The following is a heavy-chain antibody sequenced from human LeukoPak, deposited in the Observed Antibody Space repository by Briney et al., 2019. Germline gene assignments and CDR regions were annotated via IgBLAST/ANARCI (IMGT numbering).Heavy chain of an antibody. D-gene: IGHD2-2*02. J-gene: IGHJ5*01. CDR3: AKDAYTTNWFYY. V-gene: IGHV3-53*05. Sequence: GGSLRLSCAASGFTAANTYMAWVRQAPGKGLEWVSVTDSAGNTYYADSVKGRFTMSRDNSENTLYLQMNSLKSEDTATYYCAKDAYTTNWFYYWGQGTLVTVSS. CDR2: TDSAGNT. CDR1: GFTAANTY.